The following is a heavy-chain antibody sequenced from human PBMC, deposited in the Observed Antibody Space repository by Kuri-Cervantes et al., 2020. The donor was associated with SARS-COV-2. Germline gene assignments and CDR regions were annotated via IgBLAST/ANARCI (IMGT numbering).Heavy chain of an antibody. D-gene: IGHD6-13*01. CDR1: GGTFSGYA. CDR3: ARAGWGRGAAGTCWFDP. J-gene: IGHJ5*02. Sequence: SVKVSCKASGGTFSGYAISWVRQAPGQGLEWMGGIIPIFGTANYAQKFQGRVTITADESTSTAYMELSSLRSEDTAVYYCARAGWGRGAAGTCWFDPWGQGTLVTVSS. V-gene: IGHV1-69*13. CDR2: IIPIFGTA.